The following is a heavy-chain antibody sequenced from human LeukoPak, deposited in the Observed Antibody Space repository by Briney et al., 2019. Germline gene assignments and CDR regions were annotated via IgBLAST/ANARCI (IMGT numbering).Heavy chain of an antibody. D-gene: IGHD2-15*01. CDR1: GYTFTSYY. J-gene: IGHJ4*02. Sequence: GASVKVSCKASGYTFTSYYMHWVRQAPGQGLEWMGIINPSGGSTSYAQKLQGRVTMTTDTSTSTAYMELRSLRSDDTAVYYCARVTTVSSAVVVVAATPVSPYYFDYWGQGTLVTVSS. CDR3: ARVTTVSSAVVVVAATPVSPYYFDY. CDR2: INPSGGST. V-gene: IGHV1-46*01.